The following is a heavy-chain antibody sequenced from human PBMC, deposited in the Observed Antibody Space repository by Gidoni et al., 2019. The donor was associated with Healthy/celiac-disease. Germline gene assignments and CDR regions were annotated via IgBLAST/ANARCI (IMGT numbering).Heavy chain of an antibody. V-gene: IGHV3-21*01. CDR3: ARVRIAAAGTLNWFDP. CDR2: ISSSSSYI. J-gene: IGHJ5*02. Sequence: EVQLVESGGGLVKPGGSLRLSCAASGFTFSSYSMDWVRRAPGKGLEWVSDISSSSSYIYYADSVKGRFTISRDNAKNSLYLQMNSLRAEDTAVYYCARVRIAAAGTLNWFDPWGQGTLVTVSS. CDR1: GFTFSSYS. D-gene: IGHD6-13*01.